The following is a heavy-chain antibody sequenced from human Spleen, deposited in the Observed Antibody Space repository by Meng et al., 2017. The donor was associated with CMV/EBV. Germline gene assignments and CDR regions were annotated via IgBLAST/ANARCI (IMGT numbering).Heavy chain of an antibody. CDR1: GYTFIGYY. CDR2: INPNPNTGGT. J-gene: IGHJ3*02. D-gene: IGHD5-24*01. Sequence: ASVKVSCKASGYTFIGYYIHWVRQAPGQGLEWMGWINPNPNTGGTINAQKFQGRVTMTRDMSTSTAYMELRRLRSDDTAVYYCAREGYGHNDFGAFDIWGQGTMVTVSS. V-gene: IGHV1-2*02. CDR3: AREGYGHNDFGAFDI.